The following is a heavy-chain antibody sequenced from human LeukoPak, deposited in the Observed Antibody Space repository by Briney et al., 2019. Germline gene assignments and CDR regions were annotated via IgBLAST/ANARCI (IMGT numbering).Heavy chain of an antibody. CDR1: GYTFTSYD. CDR2: MNPNSGNT. V-gene: IGHV1-8*03. Sequence: GASVKVSCKASGYTFTSYDINWVRQATGQGLEWMGWMNPNSGNTGYAQKFQGRVTITSNTSIRTPYMELSSLRSADTAVYYCARQSNYDFWSGYSPNYYYMDVWGKGTTVTVSS. J-gene: IGHJ6*03. CDR3: ARQSNYDFWSGYSPNYYYMDV. D-gene: IGHD3-3*01.